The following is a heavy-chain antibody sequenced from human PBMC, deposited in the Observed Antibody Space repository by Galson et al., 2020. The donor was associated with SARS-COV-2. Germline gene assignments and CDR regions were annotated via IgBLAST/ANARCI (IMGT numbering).Heavy chain of an antibody. CDR2: IYTSGIT. J-gene: IGHJ4*02. CDR1: GASISTYY. Sequence: SETLSLTCTVSGASISTYYWSWIRQPAGKGLEWIGRIYTSGITNYNPSLKSRVTMSLDTSKNQFSLKLTSVTAADTAIYYCAREYSQQWLVRGEVDSWGQGTLVTVSS. D-gene: IGHD6-19*01. V-gene: IGHV4-4*07. CDR3: AREYSQQWLVRGEVDS.